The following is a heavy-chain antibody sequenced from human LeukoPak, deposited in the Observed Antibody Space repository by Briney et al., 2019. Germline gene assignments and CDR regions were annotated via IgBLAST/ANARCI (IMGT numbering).Heavy chain of an antibody. CDR3: AKDLRQYYYDSSGYYPY. V-gene: IGHV3-23*01. CDR1: GFTFSSYA. D-gene: IGHD3-22*01. J-gene: IGHJ4*02. Sequence: GSLRLSCAASGFTFSSYAMSWVRQAPGKGLEWVSAISGSGGSTYYADSVKGRFTISRDNSKNTLYLQMNSLRAEDTAAYYCAKDLRQYYYDSSGYYPYWGQGTLVTVSS. CDR2: ISGSGGST.